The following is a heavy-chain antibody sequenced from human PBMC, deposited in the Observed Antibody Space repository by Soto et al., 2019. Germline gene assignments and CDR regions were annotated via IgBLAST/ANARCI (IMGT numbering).Heavy chain of an antibody. Sequence: TMSLTGTVSGGSISSGDYYWSWIRQPPGKGLEWIGYIYYSGSTYYNPSLKSRVTISVDTSKNQFSLKLSSVTAADTAVYYCARSPYYDFWSGYPGWFDPWGQGTLVTVSS. J-gene: IGHJ5*02. V-gene: IGHV4-30-4*01. CDR3: ARSPYYDFWSGYPGWFDP. CDR1: GGSISSGDYY. D-gene: IGHD3-3*01. CDR2: IYYSGST.